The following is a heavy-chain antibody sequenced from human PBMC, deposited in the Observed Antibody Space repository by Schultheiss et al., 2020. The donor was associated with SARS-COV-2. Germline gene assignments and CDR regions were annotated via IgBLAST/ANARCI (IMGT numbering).Heavy chain of an antibody. J-gene: IGHJ4*02. D-gene: IGHD3-22*01. Sequence: GGSLRLSCAASGFNLRIYAMSWVRQAPGKGLEWVSSVGGSGAGAHYADSVKGRFTVTRDNSKNALILQMNSLRAEDTAIYYCARGHSSGYYNYFDYWGQGTLVTVSS. CDR3: ARGHSSGYYNYFDY. V-gene: IGHV3-23*01. CDR1: GFNLRIYA. CDR2: VGGSGAGA.